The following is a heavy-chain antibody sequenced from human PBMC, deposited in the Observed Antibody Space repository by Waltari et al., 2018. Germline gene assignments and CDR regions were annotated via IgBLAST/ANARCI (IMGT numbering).Heavy chain of an antibody. CDR2: ISSSSYI. V-gene: IGHV3-21*01. CDR1: GFTLSSYS. CDR3: GRDVYGDYVGGGGGAFDI. D-gene: IGHD4-17*01. J-gene: IGHJ3*02. Sequence: SGGGLVKPGGSLRLSCAASGFTLSSYSMNWVRQAPGKGLEWVSSISSSSYIYYADSVKGRFTISRDNAKNSLYLQMNSLRAEDTAVYYCGRDVYGDYVGGGGGAFDIWGQGTMVTVSS.